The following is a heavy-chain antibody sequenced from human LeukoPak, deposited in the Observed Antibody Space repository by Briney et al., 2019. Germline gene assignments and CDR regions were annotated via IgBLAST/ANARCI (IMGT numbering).Heavy chain of an antibody. CDR1: GFTFSSHW. CDR2: INGDGSNT. J-gene: IGHJ6*02. V-gene: IGHV3-74*03. Sequence: GGSLRLSCAASGFTFSSHWMHWVRQAPGKGLVWVSRINGDGSNTTYADSVKGRFTISRDNAKNTLYLQMNSLRAEDTAVYYCARGNYYGMDVWGQGTTVTVSS. CDR3: ARGNYYGMDV.